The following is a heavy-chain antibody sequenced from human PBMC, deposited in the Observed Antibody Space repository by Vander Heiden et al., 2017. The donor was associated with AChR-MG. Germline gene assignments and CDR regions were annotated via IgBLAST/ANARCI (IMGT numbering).Heavy chain of an antibody. CDR2: IGTAGDT. D-gene: IGHD4-4*01. CDR3: ARDYSNFYYGMDV. Sequence: EVQLVESGGGLVQPGGSLRLSCAAPGFTFSSYDMHWVRQATGKGLEWVSAIGTAGDTYYPGSVKGRFTISRENAKNSLYLQMNSLRAGDTAVYYCARDYSNFYYGMDVWGQGTTVTVSS. CDR1: GFTFSSYD. J-gene: IGHJ6*02. V-gene: IGHV3-13*01.